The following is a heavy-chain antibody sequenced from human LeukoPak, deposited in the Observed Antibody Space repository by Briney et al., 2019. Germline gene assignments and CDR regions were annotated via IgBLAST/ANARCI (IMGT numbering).Heavy chain of an antibody. V-gene: IGHV3-23*01. Sequence: GGSLRLSCAASGFTFSSIAMTWVRQAPGKGLECVSTIRSNGDTAYNADSVRGRFAISRDNSKNGLFLQMNSLRVEDTARYYCVKGQELDDGVFDSWGQGTLVTVSS. J-gene: IGHJ4*02. CDR1: GFTFSSIA. D-gene: IGHD1-1*01. CDR2: IRSNGDTA. CDR3: VKGQELDDGVFDS.